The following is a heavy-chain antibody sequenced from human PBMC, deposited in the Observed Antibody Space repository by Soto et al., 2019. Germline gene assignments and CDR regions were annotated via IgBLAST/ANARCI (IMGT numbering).Heavy chain of an antibody. CDR2: IIPIFGTA. CDR3: ASTKYDSSAYYYWYLGL. CDR1: EDTFRNYA. D-gene: IGHD3-22*01. V-gene: IGHV1-69*06. Sequence: QVELVQSGAEVKKPGSSVKVSCQASEDTFRNYAISCVRQAPVQGLEWMGGIIPIFGTANYAQKFQGRVTITADTSANTVYLELSSLRSEDTAVYYCASTKYDSSAYYYWYLGLWGRGTLVTVAS. J-gene: IGHJ2*01.